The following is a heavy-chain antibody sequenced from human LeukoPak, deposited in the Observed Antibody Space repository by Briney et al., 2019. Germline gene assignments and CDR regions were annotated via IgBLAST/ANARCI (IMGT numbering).Heavy chain of an antibody. CDR3: ARDGEYGTGSYYRGCFDY. CDR1: GYSFTAFY. J-gene: IGHJ4*02. D-gene: IGHD3-10*01. V-gene: IGHV1-2*02. Sequence: ASVKVSCKASGYSFTAFYIHWVRQAPGQGLEWMGWIHPRSGETNYAYKFRGRVTMTRDTSISATYMDLGSLGSDDTAVYYCARDGEYGTGSYYRGCFDYWGQGTLVTVSS. CDR2: IHPRSGET.